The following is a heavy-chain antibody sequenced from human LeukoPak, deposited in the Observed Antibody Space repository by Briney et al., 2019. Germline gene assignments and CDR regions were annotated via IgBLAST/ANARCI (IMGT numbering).Heavy chain of an antibody. CDR3: ARGIPDYGDYYFDY. CDR1: GGSISSGDYY. J-gene: IGHJ4*02. CDR2: IYYSGST. Sequence: SQTLSLTCTVFGGSISSGDYYWSWIRQPPGKGLEWIGYIYYSGSTYYNPSLKSRVAISVDTSKNQFSLKLSSVTAADTAVYYCARGIPDYGDYYFDYWGQGTLVTVSS. D-gene: IGHD4-17*01. V-gene: IGHV4-30-4*01.